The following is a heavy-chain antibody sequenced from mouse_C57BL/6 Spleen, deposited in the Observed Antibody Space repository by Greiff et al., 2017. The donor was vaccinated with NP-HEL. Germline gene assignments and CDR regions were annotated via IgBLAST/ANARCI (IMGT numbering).Heavy chain of an antibody. CDR2: IYPGDGDT. D-gene: IGHD3-2*01. Sequence: QVQLQQSGAELVKPGASVKISCKASGYAFSSYWMNWVKQRPGKGLEWIGQIYPGDGDTNYNGKFKGKATLTADKSSSTAYMQLSSLTSEDSAVYFCARRETGRGYYFDYWGQGTTLTVSS. CDR1: GYAFSSYW. J-gene: IGHJ2*01. CDR3: ARRETGRGYYFDY. V-gene: IGHV1-80*01.